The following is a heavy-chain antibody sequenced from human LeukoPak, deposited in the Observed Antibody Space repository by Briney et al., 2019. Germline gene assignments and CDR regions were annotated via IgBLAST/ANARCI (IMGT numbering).Heavy chain of an antibody. V-gene: IGHV3-74*01. CDR2: INSVGSST. CDR3: ARVRDYDYVWGRREDAFDI. CDR1: GFIFSTYW. D-gene: IGHD3-16*01. J-gene: IGHJ3*02. Sequence: GGSLRLSCTASGFIFSTYWMHWVRQAPGKGLVWVSRINSVGSSTNYADSVKGRFTISRDNAKDMLYLQMNSLRAEDTAVYYCARVRDYDYVWGRREDAFDIWGQGTMVTVSS.